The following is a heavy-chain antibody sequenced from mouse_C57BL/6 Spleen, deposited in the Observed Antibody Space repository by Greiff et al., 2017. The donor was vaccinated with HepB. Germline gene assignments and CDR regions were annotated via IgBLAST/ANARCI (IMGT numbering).Heavy chain of an antibody. CDR3: ASYYYGSSGNY. CDR1: GYTFTSYG. D-gene: IGHD1-1*01. V-gene: IGHV1-58*01. CDR2: IYIGNGYT. J-gene: IGHJ2*01. Sequence: DVKLVESGAELVRPGSSVKMSCKTSGYTFTSYGINWVKQRPGQGLEWIGYIYIGNGYTEYNEKFKGKATLTSDTSSSTAYMQLSSLTSEDSAIYFCASYYYGSSGNYWGQGTTLTVSS.